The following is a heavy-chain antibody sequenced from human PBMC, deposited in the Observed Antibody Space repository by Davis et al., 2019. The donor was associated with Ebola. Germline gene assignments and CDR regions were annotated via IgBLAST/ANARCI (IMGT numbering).Heavy chain of an antibody. J-gene: IGHJ4*02. D-gene: IGHD3-10*01. V-gene: IGHV3-7*01. CDR3: ARDRHYYGSGSYGFDY. CDR1: GFTFTNYW. CDR2: INQDASEK. Sequence: PGGSLRLSCAASGFTFTNYWMSWLRQAPGKGLEWVANINQDASEKYYVDSVKGRFTISRDNAKNSLYLQMNSLRAEDTAVYYCARDRHYYGSGSYGFDYWGQGALVTVSS.